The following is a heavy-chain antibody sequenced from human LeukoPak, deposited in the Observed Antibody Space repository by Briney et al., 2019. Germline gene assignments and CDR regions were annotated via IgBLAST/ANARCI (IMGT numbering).Heavy chain of an antibody. Sequence: GGSLRLSCAASGFTVSSNYMSWVRQAPGKGLEWVSAISDSGAYTHYADSVKGRFIISRDNPKNTLYLQMNSLRAEDTAVYYCAKEFYYDSSGFPSLYFDFWGQGTLVTVSS. J-gene: IGHJ4*02. CDR2: ISDSGAYT. CDR1: GFTVSSNY. V-gene: IGHV3-23*01. D-gene: IGHD3-22*01. CDR3: AKEFYYDSSGFPSLYFDF.